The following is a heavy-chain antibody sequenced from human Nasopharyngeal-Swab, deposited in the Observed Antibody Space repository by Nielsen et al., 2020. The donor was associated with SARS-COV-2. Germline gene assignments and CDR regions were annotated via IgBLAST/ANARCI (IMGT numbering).Heavy chain of an antibody. J-gene: IGHJ6*03. V-gene: IGHV1-18*01. Sequence: WARQAPGQGLEWMGWISAYNGNTNYAQKLQGRVTMTTDTSTSTAYMELRSLRSDDTAVYYCARGIVRRAYYYYMDVWGKGTTVTVSS. CDR3: ARGIVRRAYYYYMDV. D-gene: IGHD2-21*01. CDR2: ISAYNGNT.